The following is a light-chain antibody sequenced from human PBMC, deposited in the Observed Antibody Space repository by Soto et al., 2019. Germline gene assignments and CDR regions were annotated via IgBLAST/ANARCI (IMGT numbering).Light chain of an antibody. Sequence: DIVMNQTPLPSPVTLGPPVSISRGSSLSQVHTDGNTYLSWFQKRPVQPPRLXXYKISNRFSGVPDRFSGSGAATDLTLTISRLEPEDFAVYYCQQYGSSPQVTFGQGTRLEI. J-gene: IGKJ5*01. CDR1: LSQVHTDGNTY. V-gene: IGKV2-24*01. CDR2: KIS. CDR3: QQYGSSPQVT.